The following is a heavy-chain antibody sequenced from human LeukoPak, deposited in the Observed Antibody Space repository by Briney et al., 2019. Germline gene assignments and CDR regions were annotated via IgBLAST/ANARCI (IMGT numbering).Heavy chain of an antibody. V-gene: IGHV1-46*01. CDR3: ARGPAVTTYWYFDL. CDR2: INPRGTST. D-gene: IGHD4-11*01. Sequence: ASVKVSRKASGYSFTSHYMHWVRQAPGQGLEWMGLINPRGTSTIYAQKFQGRVTITADKSTSTAYMELSSLRSEDTAVYYCARGPAVTTYWYFDLWGRGTLVTVSS. CDR1: GYSFTSHY. J-gene: IGHJ2*01.